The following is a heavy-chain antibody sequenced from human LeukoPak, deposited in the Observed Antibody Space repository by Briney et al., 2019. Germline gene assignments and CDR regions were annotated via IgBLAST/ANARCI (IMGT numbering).Heavy chain of an antibody. D-gene: IGHD3-10*01. CDR1: GFTVNSDY. J-gene: IGHJ4*02. CDR2: ISSSSSSYI. Sequence: PGGSLRLSCATSGFTVNSDYMNWVRQAPGKGLEWVSSISSSSSSYIYYADSLKGRFTISRDNAKNSLCLQMNSLRAENTAVYYCARDYYGSGRGYYFDYWGQGTLVTVSS. V-gene: IGHV3-21*01. CDR3: ARDYYGSGRGYYFDY.